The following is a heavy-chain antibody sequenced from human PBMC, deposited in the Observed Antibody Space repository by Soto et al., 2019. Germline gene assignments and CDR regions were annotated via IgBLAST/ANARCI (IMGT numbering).Heavy chain of an antibody. CDR3: ARGALYCSGGSCYPYFDY. V-gene: IGHV4-59*01. Sequence: SETLSLTCTVSGGSISSYYWSWIRQPPGKGLEWIGYIYYSGSTNYNPSLKSRVTISVDTSKNQFSLKLSSVTAADTAVYYCARGALYCSGGSCYPYFDYWGQGTLVTVSS. CDR1: GGSISSYY. D-gene: IGHD2-15*01. CDR2: IYYSGST. J-gene: IGHJ4*02.